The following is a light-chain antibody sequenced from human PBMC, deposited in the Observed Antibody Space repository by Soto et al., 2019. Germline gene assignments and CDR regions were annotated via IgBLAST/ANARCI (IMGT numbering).Light chain of an antibody. CDR2: GNS. CDR3: PSYDSSLSAVV. J-gene: IGLJ2*01. Sequence: QSVLTQPPSVSGAPGRRVTISCTGSSSNIGAGYDVHWYQQLPGTAPKLLIYGNSNRPSGVPVRFSGSKSGTAASLAITGLQAEDEADYYCPSYDSSLSAVVFGGGTKLTVL. CDR1: SSNIGAGYD. V-gene: IGLV1-40*01.